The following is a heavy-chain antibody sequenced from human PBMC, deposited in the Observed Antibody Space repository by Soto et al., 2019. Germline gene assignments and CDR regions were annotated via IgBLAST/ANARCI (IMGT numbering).Heavy chain of an antibody. D-gene: IGHD2-15*01. CDR3: ARLGVGAADFDY. J-gene: IGHJ4*02. CDR2: INQDGSQK. Sequence: GGSLRLSCAGSGFTFTTYWMSWLRQAPGKGLEWVANINQDGSQKYYVDSVKGRFTISRDNAKNSFYLQMNNLRAEDTAVYYCARLGVGAADFDYWGQGTLVTVSS. CDR1: GFTFTTYW. V-gene: IGHV3-7*03.